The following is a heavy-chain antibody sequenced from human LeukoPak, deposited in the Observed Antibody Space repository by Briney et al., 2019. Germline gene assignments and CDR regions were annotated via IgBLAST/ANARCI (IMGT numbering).Heavy chain of an antibody. CDR1: GFTVSNNY. J-gene: IGHJ6*03. Sequence: PGGSLRLSCAASGFTVSNNYMSWVRQAPGKGLEWVSVIYSGGSTYYADSVKGRFTISRDNSKNTLYLQMNSLRAEDTAVYYCARVREYYYMDVWGKGTTVTVSS. V-gene: IGHV3-53*01. CDR2: IYSGGST. CDR3: ARVREYYYMDV.